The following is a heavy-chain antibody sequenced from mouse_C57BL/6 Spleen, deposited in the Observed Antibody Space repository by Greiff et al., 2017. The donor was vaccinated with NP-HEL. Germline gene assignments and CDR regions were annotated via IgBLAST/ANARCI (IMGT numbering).Heavy chain of an antibody. V-gene: IGHV1-82*01. CDR2: IYPGDGDT. J-gene: IGHJ2*01. D-gene: IGHD2-3*01. CDR1: GYAFSSSW. CDR3: ARGGWLPD. Sequence: QVQLQQSGPELVKPGASVKISCKASGYAFSSSWMNWVKQRPGKGLEWIGRIYPGDGDTNYNGKFKGKATLTADKSSSTAYMQLSSLTSEDSAVYFCARGGWLPDWGQGTTLTVSS.